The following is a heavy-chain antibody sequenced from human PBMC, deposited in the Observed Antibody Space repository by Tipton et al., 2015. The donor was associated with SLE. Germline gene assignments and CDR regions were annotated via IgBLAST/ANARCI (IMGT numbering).Heavy chain of an antibody. Sequence: TLSLTCTVSGGSISSYYWSWIRQPPGKGLEWIGYIYYSGSTNYNPSLKSRVTISVDTSKNQFSLKLSSVTAADTAVYYCASWEDYYDSSGGAFDIWGQGTMATVSS. V-gene: IGHV4-59*07. CDR1: GGSISSYY. J-gene: IGHJ3*02. CDR3: ASWEDYYDSSGGAFDI. D-gene: IGHD3-22*01. CDR2: IYYSGST.